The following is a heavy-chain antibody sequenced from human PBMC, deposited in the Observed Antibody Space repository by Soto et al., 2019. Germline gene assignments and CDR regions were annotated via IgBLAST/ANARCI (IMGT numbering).Heavy chain of an antibody. D-gene: IGHD4-17*01. CDR2: ISGSGGST. CDR3: AKGVTTVTPRVAFDI. V-gene: IGHV3-23*01. CDR1: GFTFSNYG. Sequence: EVQLLESGGGLVQTGGSLRHSCAASGFTFSNYGMSWVRQAPGKGLEWVSVISGSGGSTYYADSVKGRLTISRDNSKNNLYLQMNSLRAEDTAVYYCAKGVTTVTPRVAFDIWGQGTMVTVSS. J-gene: IGHJ3*02.